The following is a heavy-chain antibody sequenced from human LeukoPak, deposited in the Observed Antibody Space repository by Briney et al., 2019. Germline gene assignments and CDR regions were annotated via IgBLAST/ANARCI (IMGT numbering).Heavy chain of an antibody. CDR2: IIPIFGTA. Sequence: SVKVSCKASGGTFSSYTISWVRQAPGQGLEWMGGIIPIFGTANYAQKFQGRVTITTDESTSTAYMELSSLRSEDTAVYYCARSTYYAFDIWGQGTMVTVSS. V-gene: IGHV1-69*05. D-gene: IGHD2-21*01. CDR1: GGTFSSYT. CDR3: ARSTYYAFDI. J-gene: IGHJ3*02.